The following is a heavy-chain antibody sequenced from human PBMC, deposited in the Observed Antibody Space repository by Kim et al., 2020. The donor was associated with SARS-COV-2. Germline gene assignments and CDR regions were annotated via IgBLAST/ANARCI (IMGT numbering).Heavy chain of an antibody. D-gene: IGHD1-26*01. J-gene: IGHJ5*01. V-gene: IGHV3-23*01. CDR2: SMGSGGST. CDR3: ARNSGWYDS. CDR1: GFNFISND. Sequence: GGSLRLSCIASGFNFISNDMTWVRQVPGKAPEWVATSMGSGGSTFHADSVRGRFTMSRDNSKYAVYLQMNSLRVEDTAIYYCARNSGWYDSWGQGLLVTVSS.